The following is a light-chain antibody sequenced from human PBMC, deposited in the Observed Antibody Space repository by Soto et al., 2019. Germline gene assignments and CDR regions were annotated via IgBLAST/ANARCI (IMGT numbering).Light chain of an antibody. CDR3: CSYTSSSTFV. Sequence: QPVPNQPASVSGSPCQSFTISCTGTSSDVGGYNYVSWYQQHPGKAPKLMIYDVSNRPSGVSNRFSGSESGNTASLTISGLQAEDEADYYCCSYTSSSTFVFGSGTKVTVL. CDR1: SSDVGGYNY. CDR2: DVS. J-gene: IGLJ1*01. V-gene: IGLV2-14*01.